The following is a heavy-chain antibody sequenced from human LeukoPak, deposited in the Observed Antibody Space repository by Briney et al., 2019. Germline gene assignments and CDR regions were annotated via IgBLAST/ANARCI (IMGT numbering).Heavy chain of an antibody. V-gene: IGHV1-18*01. Sequence: GASVKVSCKASGYTLTSYGISWVRQAPGQGLEWMGWISAYNGSTNYAQKLQGRVTMTTDTSTSTAYMELRSLRSDDTAVYYCAREFKIRYSGYDFWETPVDYWGQGTLVTVSS. D-gene: IGHD5-12*01. J-gene: IGHJ4*02. CDR1: GYTLTSYG. CDR2: ISAYNGST. CDR3: AREFKIRYSGYDFWETPVDY.